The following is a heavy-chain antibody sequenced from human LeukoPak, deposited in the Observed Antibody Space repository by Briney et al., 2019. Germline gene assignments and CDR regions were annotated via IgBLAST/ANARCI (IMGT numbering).Heavy chain of an antibody. CDR2: IYYSGST. CDR3: ARALFLSYYYMDV. CDR1: GGSISSSSYY. V-gene: IGHV4-39*07. Sequence: SETLSLTCTVSGGSISSSSYYWGWIRQPPGKGLEWIGSIYYSGSTYYNPSLKIRVTISLDTSKNQFSLKLSSVTAADTAVYYCARALFLSYYYMDVWGKGTTVTVSS. J-gene: IGHJ6*03.